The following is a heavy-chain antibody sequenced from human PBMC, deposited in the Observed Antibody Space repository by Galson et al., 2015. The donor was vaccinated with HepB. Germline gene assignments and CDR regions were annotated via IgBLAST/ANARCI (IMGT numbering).Heavy chain of an antibody. CDR2: ISYDGSNK. D-gene: IGHD3-22*01. J-gene: IGHJ6*02. CDR3: AKTNRGGDYYDSSGYYYYYGMDV. V-gene: IGHV3-30*18. Sequence: SLRLSCAASGFTFSSYGMHWVRQAPGKGLEWVAVISYDGSNKYYADSVKGRFTISRDNSKNTLYLQMNSLRAEDTAVYYCAKTNRGGDYYDSSGYYYYYGMDVWGQGTTVTVSS. CDR1: GFTFSSYG.